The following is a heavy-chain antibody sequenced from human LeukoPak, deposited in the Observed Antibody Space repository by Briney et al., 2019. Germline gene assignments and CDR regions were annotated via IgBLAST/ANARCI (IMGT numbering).Heavy chain of an antibody. V-gene: IGHV1-46*01. CDR1: GYTFTSYY. CDR2: INPSGGST. CDR3: ASSGSGYYYGVAFDI. Sequence: ASVKVSCKASGYTFTSYYMHWVRQAPGQGLEWMGIINPSGGSTSYAQKFQGRVTMTRDTSTSTAYMELSSLRSEDTAVYYCASSGSGYYYGVAFDIWGQGTMVTVSS. D-gene: IGHD3-22*01. J-gene: IGHJ3*02.